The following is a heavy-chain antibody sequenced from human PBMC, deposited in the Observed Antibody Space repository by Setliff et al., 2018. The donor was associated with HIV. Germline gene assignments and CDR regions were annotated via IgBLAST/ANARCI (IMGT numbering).Heavy chain of an antibody. CDR3: VRGLGGWAVTLDY. J-gene: IGHJ4*02. CDR2: IYHSGST. D-gene: IGHD6-19*01. Sequence: SETLSLTCAVSGDSIIGIHWWDWVRQPPGKGLEWIGEIYHSGSTNYNPSLKSRVTISVDKSQNQFSLKLTSVTAADTAVYYCVRGLGGWAVTLDYWSQGTLVTVSS. CDR1: GDSIIGIHW. V-gene: IGHV4-4*02.